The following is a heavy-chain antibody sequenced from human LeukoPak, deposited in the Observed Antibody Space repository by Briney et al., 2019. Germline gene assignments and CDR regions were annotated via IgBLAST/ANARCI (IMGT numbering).Heavy chain of an antibody. CDR1: GFTFSSYW. CDR3: ARDKSYGDSSDY. Sequence: RGSLRLSCAASGFTFSSYWMSWVRQAPGKGLEWVANIKQEGSEKYYVDSVKGRFTISRDNAKNSLYLQMNSLRAEDTAVYYCARDKSYGDSSDYWGQGTLVTVSS. V-gene: IGHV3-7*01. D-gene: IGHD4-17*01. J-gene: IGHJ4*02. CDR2: IKQEGSEK.